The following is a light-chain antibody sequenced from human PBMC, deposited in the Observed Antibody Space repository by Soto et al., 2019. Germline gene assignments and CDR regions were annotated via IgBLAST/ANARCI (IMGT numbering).Light chain of an antibody. CDR1: RGIISY. CDR2: SAS. V-gene: IGKV1-39*01. Sequence: IQLTQSPSSLSASVGDRVTITCQASRGIISYLAWYQQKPGKPPKLLVYSASTLQSGVPSRFSGSGSGPDFNLTINSLQPEDFATYFCQQSFTTPLTFGGGTKV. CDR3: QQSFTTPLT. J-gene: IGKJ4*01.